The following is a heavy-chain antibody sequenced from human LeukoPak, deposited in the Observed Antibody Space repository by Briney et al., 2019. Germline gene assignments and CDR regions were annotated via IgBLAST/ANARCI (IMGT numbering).Heavy chain of an antibody. V-gene: IGHV4-59*12. CDR1: GGSISNYY. J-gene: IGHJ4*02. D-gene: IGHD3-22*01. Sequence: ETLSLTCTVSGGSISNYYWNWIRQPPGKGLEWIGYIYSSGSTNYNPSLKSRVTISVDTSKNQFSLKLTSVTAADTAVYYCARDYSGYYDYWGQGTLVTVSS. CDR3: ARDYSGYYDY. CDR2: IYSSGST.